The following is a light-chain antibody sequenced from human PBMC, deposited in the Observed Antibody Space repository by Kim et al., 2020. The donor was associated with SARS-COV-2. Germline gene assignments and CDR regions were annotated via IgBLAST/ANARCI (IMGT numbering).Light chain of an antibody. J-gene: IGLJ2*01. V-gene: IGLV3-1*01. CDR2: QDT. CDR1: RLGNKY. CDR3: QAWDSTTTV. Sequence: SVSPGPTASSTCAGDRLGNKYVCWYQQKPGRSPGVVIYQDTQRPSGIPERFSGSNSGNTATLTISGTQAMDEADYYCQAWDSTTTVFGGGTQLTVL.